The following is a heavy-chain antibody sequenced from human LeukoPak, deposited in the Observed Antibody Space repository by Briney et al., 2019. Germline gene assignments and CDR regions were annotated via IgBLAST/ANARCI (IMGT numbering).Heavy chain of an antibody. D-gene: IGHD2-2*01. CDR2: IYSGGST. Sequence: GGSLRLSCAASGFTVSSNYMSWVRQAPGKGLEWVSVIYSGGSTYYADSVKGRFTISRDNSKNTLYLQMNSLRAEDTAVYYCARGGDCSSTSCPHYYFDYWGQGTLVAVSS. CDR1: GFTVSSNY. CDR3: ARGGDCSSTSCPHYYFDY. J-gene: IGHJ4*02. V-gene: IGHV3-53*01.